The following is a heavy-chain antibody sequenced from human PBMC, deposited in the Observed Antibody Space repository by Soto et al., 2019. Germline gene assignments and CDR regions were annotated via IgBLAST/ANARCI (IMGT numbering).Heavy chain of an antibody. CDR2: INHSGST. Sequence: SETLSLTCAVYGGSFSGYYWSWIRQPPGKGLEWIGEINHSGSTNYNPSLKSRVTISVDTSKNQFSLKLSSVTAADTAVYYCARDHYYGSGSYYNALNWFDPWGQGTLVTVSS. D-gene: IGHD3-10*01. CDR1: GGSFSGYY. CDR3: ARDHYYGSGSYYNALNWFDP. V-gene: IGHV4-34*01. J-gene: IGHJ5*02.